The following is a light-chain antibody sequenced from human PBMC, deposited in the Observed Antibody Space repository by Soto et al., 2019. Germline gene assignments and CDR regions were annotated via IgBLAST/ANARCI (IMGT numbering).Light chain of an antibody. CDR1: QSVSSSY. CDR2: GAY. Sequence: EIVLTQSPGTLSLSPGERATLSCRASQSVSSSYLAWYQHKPVQAPRLLIYGAYSRATGIPVRFSGSGSGTDFTLIISRLEPEDFEVYYCQQYGSSPHTFGQGTKLEIK. J-gene: IGKJ2*01. V-gene: IGKV3-20*01. CDR3: QQYGSSPHT.